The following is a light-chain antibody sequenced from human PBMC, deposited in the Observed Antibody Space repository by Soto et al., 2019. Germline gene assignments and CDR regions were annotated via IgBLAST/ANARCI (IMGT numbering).Light chain of an antibody. V-gene: IGLV2-14*01. CDR3: SSYTTSTTIYV. Sequence: QSALTQPASVSGSPGQSITISCTGTSSNVGGYNFVSWYQQHPGKAPKLSIYEVTNRPSGVSDRFSGSKSGNTASLTISGLQAEDEADYYCSSYTTSTTIYVFGTGTKLTVL. CDR2: EVT. J-gene: IGLJ1*01. CDR1: SSNVGGYNF.